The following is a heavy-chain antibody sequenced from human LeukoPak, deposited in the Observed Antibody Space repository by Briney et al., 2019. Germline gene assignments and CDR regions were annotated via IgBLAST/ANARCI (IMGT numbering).Heavy chain of an antibody. V-gene: IGHV3-48*03. CDR1: GFTFSSYA. Sequence: PGGSLRLSCAASGFTFSSYAMSWVRQAPGKGLEWVSYISKSGTTVYYADSVKGRFTISRDNVKNSLSLYMNSLRPEDTAFYFCARDGDDTYYFDSWGQGALVTVSS. J-gene: IGHJ4*02. CDR3: ARDGDDTYYFDS. CDR2: ISKSGTTV.